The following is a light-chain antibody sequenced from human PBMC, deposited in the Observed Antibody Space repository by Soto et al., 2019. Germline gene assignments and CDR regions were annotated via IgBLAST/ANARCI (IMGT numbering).Light chain of an antibody. Sequence: QSVLTQPPSVSAAPGEKVTISCSGSSSNIGRNYVSWYQQLPGSAPKLLIYENDRRPSAIPDRFSGSKSGTTATLGITGLQTGDEADYYCGAWDIGLKAGVFGGGTKLTVL. CDR3: GAWDIGLKAGV. J-gene: IGLJ3*02. CDR2: END. CDR1: SSNIGRNY. V-gene: IGLV1-51*02.